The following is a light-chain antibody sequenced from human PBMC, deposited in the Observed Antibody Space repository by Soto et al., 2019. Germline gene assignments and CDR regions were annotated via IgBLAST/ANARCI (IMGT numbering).Light chain of an antibody. J-gene: IGKJ4*01. V-gene: IGKV3-20*01. CDR3: QQYRSSPT. CDR1: QSVSSSY. CDR2: GAS. Sequence: EIVLTQSPGTLSLSPGERATLSCRASQSVSSSYLAWYQQKPGQAPRLLIYGASSRATGIPDRFSGSGSGTDFTLTISRLEPIDFAVSYCQQYRSSPTFGGGTKVEIK.